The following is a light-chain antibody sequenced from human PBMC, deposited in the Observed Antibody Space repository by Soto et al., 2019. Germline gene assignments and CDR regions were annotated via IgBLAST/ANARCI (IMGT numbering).Light chain of an antibody. CDR1: QSISSY. Sequence: IHMTLAASSLSASIGDRVTITCRASQSISSYLNWYQQKPGKAPKLLIYAASSLQSGVPSRFSGSGSGTDFTLTISSLQPEDFATYYCQQSYSTPDTFGQGTKV. J-gene: IGKJ1*01. CDR2: AAS. CDR3: QQSYSTPDT. V-gene: IGKV1-39*01.